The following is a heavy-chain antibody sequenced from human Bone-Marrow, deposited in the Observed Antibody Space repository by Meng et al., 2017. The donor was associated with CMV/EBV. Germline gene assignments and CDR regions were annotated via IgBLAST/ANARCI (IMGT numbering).Heavy chain of an antibody. CDR1: GGSFSGYY. J-gene: IGHJ5*02. V-gene: IGHV4-34*01. D-gene: IGHD2-2*02. CDR3: ARGSCSSTSCYTNWFDP. CDR2: INHSGST. Sequence: GSLRLSCAVYGGSFSGYYWSWIRQPPGKGLEWIGEINHSGSTNYNPSLKSRVTISVDTSKNQFSLKLSSVTAADTAVYYCARGSCSSTSCYTNWFDPWGQGTLVTVSS.